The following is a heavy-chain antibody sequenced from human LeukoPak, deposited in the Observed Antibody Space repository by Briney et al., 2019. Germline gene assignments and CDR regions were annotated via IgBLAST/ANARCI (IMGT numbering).Heavy chain of an antibody. CDR3: AKDGRYYDFWSGYLKPAYYYYYMDV. V-gene: IGHV3-23*01. J-gene: IGHJ6*03. CDR2: ISGSGGST. D-gene: IGHD3-3*01. CDR1: GFTFSSYA. Sequence: PGGSLRLSCAASGFTFSSYAMSWLRPAPGKGLEWVSAISGSGGSTYYADSVKGRFTISRDNSKNTLYLQMNSLRAEDTAVYYCAKDGRYYDFWSGYLKPAYYYYYMDVWGKGTTVTVSS.